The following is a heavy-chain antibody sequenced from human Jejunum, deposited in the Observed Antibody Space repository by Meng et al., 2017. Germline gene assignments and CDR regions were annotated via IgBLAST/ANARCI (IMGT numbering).Heavy chain of an antibody. Sequence: HPEGAPRARVEPSDPPPPPCAFSGGTIGMFYWWTWAPEPREKGLEWIGQISHRGSTHYNPSLKSRVNISVDKPKNQFSLKLTSVTAADTAVFYCATGGYYSFDYWGQGTLVTVSS. J-gene: IGHJ4*02. V-gene: IGHV4-4*02. CDR1: GGTIGMFYW. D-gene: IGHD5-18*01. CDR3: ATGGYYSFDY. CDR2: ISHRGST.